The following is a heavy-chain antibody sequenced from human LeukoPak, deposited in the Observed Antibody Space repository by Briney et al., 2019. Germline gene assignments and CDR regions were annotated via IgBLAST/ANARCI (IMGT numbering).Heavy chain of an antibody. CDR3: ASFYCSGGSCYQYYYYYYMDV. CDR2: IYTSGST. V-gene: IGHV4-4*07. Sequence: SETLSLTCTVSGGSISSYYWSWIRQPAGKGLEWIGRIYTSGSTNYNPSLKSRVTMSVDTSKNQFSLKLSSVTAADTAVYYCASFYCSGGSCYQYYYYYYMDVWGKGTTVTISS. J-gene: IGHJ6*03. D-gene: IGHD2-15*01. CDR1: GGSISSYY.